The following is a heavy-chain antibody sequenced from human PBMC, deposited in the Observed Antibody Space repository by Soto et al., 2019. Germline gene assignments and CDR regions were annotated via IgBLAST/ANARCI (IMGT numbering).Heavy chain of an antibody. J-gene: IGHJ6*02. D-gene: IGHD3-16*01. CDR1: GYTFTRYG. CDR3: AMVDVYVTPSPQDV. Sequence: QVQLVQSGAEVKNPWASVKVYCKASGYTFTRYGIGWARQAPGQGLEWMGWINTYNGNTNYAQNVQGRVTLTTDTSTSTAYMELRSLRSNDTAIYYCAMVDVYVTPSPQDVWGQGTTVIVSS. V-gene: IGHV1-18*01. CDR2: INTYNGNT.